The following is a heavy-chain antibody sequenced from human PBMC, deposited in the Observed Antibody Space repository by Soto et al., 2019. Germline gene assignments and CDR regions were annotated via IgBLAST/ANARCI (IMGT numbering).Heavy chain of an antibody. J-gene: IGHJ5*02. CDR2: IYWDDDK. Sequence: SGPTLVNPTQTLTLTFTFSGFSLNTGGLGVGWIRQPPGKALEWLALIYWDDDKRYSPSLKSRLTITKDTSKNQVVLTMTNMDPVDTATYYCAHSLIGYYYDSSGSNWFDPWGQGTLVTVSS. D-gene: IGHD3-22*01. CDR1: GFSLNTGGLG. V-gene: IGHV2-5*02. CDR3: AHSLIGYYYDSSGSNWFDP.